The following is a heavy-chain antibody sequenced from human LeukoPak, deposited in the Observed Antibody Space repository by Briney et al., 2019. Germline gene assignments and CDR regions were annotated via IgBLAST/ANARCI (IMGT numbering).Heavy chain of an antibody. CDR1: GYTFTSYD. CDR3: ARSPKGELRDSGYDHGFDY. V-gene: IGHV1-8*01. J-gene: IGHJ4*02. Sequence: ASVTVSFKASGYTFTSYDINWVRQATGQGLEWMGWMNPNSGNTGYAQKFQGRVTMTRNTSISTAYMELSSLRSEDTAVYYCARSPKGELRDSGYDHGFDYWGQGTLVTVSS. CDR2: MNPNSGNT. D-gene: IGHD5-12*01.